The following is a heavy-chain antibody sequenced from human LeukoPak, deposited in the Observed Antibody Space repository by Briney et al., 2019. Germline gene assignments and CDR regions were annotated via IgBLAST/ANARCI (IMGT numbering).Heavy chain of an antibody. J-gene: IGHJ6*03. CDR3: ARVPPLPSSIVLMPYYYYYCMDV. CDR2: IIPIFGTA. Sequence: SVKVSCKASGGTFSSYAISWVRQAPGQGLEWMGGIIPIFGTANYAQKFQGRVTTTADESTSTAYMELSSLRSEDTAVYYCARVPPLPSSIVLMPYYYYYCMDVWGKGTTVTVSS. D-gene: IGHD2-8*01. CDR1: GGTFSSYA. V-gene: IGHV1-69*13.